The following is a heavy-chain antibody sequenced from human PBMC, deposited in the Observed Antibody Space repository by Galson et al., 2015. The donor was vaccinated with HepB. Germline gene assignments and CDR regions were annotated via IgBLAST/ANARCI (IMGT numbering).Heavy chain of an antibody. CDR3: ARDSIQEWPWGGLGY. V-gene: IGHV3-33*01. CDR2: IWYDGTNK. J-gene: IGHJ4*02. CDR1: GFTFSSYG. Sequence: SLRLSCAASGFTFSSYGINWVRQAPGKGLEWVAVIWYDGTNKYYADSVKGRFTISRDNSKHTVYLQMSSLRADDTALYYCARDSIQEWPWGGLGYWGQGTPVTVSS. D-gene: IGHD3-16*01.